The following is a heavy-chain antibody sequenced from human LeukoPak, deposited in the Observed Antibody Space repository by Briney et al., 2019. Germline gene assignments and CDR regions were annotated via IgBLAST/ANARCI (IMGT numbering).Heavy chain of an antibody. CDR1: RGSINSYY. J-gene: IGHJ6*03. CDR3: AKHGGYAPMDV. D-gene: IGHD2-2*01. Sequence: LVTLSLTCTVSRGSINSYYWRWIPPPPRRGLEWILYIYNSGSTNYNPSLKSRVTISIDTSKNQFSLKVNSVTAADTAVYYCAKHGGYAPMDVWGKGTTVTVSS. CDR2: IYNSGST. V-gene: IGHV4-59*08.